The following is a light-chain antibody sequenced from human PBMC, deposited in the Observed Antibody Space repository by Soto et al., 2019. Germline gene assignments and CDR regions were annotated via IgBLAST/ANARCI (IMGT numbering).Light chain of an antibody. J-gene: IGLJ3*02. CDR1: SSDVGVHNF. CDR3: CSYTPAYPWV. CDR2: GVT. V-gene: IGLV2-14*01. Sequence: QSALTQPASVSGSPGQSISISCTGSSSDVGVHNFVPWYQHHPGTAPKVLIYGVTNRPSGVSNRFAGSKSGNTASLTISGLPDEDEADYYCCSYTPAYPWVFGGGTKLTVL.